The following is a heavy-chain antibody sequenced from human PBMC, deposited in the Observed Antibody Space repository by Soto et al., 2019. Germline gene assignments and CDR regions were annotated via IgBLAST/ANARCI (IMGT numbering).Heavy chain of an antibody. J-gene: IGHJ4*02. CDR3: AKDLYYDFWSGYGIDY. D-gene: IGHD3-3*01. Sequence: PGGSLRLSCAASGFTFSSYVMHWVRQAPGKGLEWVADISYDGSNKYYADSVKGRFTISRDNSKNTLYLQMNSLRAEDTAVYYCAKDLYYDFWSGYGIDYWGQGTLVTVSS. CDR1: GFTFSSYV. CDR2: ISYDGSNK. V-gene: IGHV3-30*18.